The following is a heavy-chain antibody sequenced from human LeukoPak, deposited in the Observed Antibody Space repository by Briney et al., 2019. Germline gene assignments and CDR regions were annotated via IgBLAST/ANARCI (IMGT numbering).Heavy chain of an antibody. CDR3: ARRAYSYGFRFDP. D-gene: IGHD3-16*02. CDR2: IDYSGSA. CDR1: GDSISGSSYY. Sequence: PSETLSLTCAVSGDSISGSSYYWAWIRQPPGKGLEWIGRIDYSGSAVYNPSLNSRLTISVDTSKNQVSLKVPSVTAADTAVYYCARRAYSYGFRFDPWGQGTLVIVSS. V-gene: IGHV4-39*01. J-gene: IGHJ5*02.